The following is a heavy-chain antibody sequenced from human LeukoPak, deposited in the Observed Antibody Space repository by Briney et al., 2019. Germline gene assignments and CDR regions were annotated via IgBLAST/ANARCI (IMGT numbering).Heavy chain of an antibody. D-gene: IGHD1-1*01. V-gene: IGHV3-21*05. CDR1: GFTFSSYE. J-gene: IGHJ4*02. Sequence: GGSLRLSCAASGFTFSSYEIHWVRPAAGKGLEWLSYIISSSSYTKYADAVKGRFTISRDNAKTSLYLQLNSLRAEDTAVYYCARAAVAGTVHDYWGQGTLVTVSS. CDR3: ARAAVAGTVHDY. CDR2: IISSSSYT.